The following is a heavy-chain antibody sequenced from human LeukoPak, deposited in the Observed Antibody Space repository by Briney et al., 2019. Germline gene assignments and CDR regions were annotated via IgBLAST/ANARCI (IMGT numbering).Heavy chain of an antibody. D-gene: IGHD2-15*01. CDR3: ARRRLVVKKYYFDY. CDR1: GFTFSNYW. J-gene: IGHJ4*02. V-gene: IGHV3-74*01. CDR2: INSDGINT. Sequence: GGSLRLSCAASGFTFSNYWMHWVRQAPGKGLVWVSRINSDGINTSYADSVKGRFTISRDNAKNTLNLQMNSLRAEDTAVYYCARRRLVVKKYYFDYWGQGTLVTVSS.